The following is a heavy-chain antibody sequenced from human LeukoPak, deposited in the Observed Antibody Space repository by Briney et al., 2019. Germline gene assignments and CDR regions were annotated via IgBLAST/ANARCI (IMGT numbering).Heavy chain of an antibody. CDR2: IKEDGSEK. D-gene: IGHD4-17*01. CDR1: GFTFSRFW. CDR3: ARDVSFAGDYPY. Sequence: PGRSLRLSCAASGFTFSRFWMSWVRQAPGKGLEWVANIKEDGSEKYYVDSVKGRFTISRDNAKNSLYLQMNSLRAEDTAVYYCARDVSFAGDYPYWGQGTLVTVSS. J-gene: IGHJ4*02. V-gene: IGHV3-7*01.